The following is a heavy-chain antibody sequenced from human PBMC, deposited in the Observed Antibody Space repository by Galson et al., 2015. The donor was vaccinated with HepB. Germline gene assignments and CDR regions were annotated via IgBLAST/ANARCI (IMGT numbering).Heavy chain of an antibody. CDR1: RFNFSIYG. CDR2: ISSSSSYI. D-gene: IGHD5-18*01. V-gene: IGHV3-21*01. J-gene: IGHJ6*02. Sequence: SLRLSCAASRFNFSIYGMNWVRQAPGKGLEWISYISSSSSYIYNGDSVKGRFTISRDNAKNSLYLQLNSLRVEDTAVYYCARSYGERNGYYGMDVWGQGTTVTVSS. CDR3: ARSYGERNGYYGMDV.